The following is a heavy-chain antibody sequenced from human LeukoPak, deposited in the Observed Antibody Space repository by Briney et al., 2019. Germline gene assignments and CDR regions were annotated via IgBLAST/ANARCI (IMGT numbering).Heavy chain of an antibody. J-gene: IGHJ4*02. V-gene: IGHV4-39*01. D-gene: IGHD2-2*01. Sequence: SETLSLTCTVSGGSISSSSYYWGWIRQPPGKGLEWIGSIYYSGSTYYNPSLKSRVTISVDTSKNQFSLKLSSVTAADTAVYYCARQDDPIVPAALFDYWGQGTLVTVSS. CDR2: IYYSGST. CDR3: ARQDDPIVPAALFDY. CDR1: GGSISSSSYY.